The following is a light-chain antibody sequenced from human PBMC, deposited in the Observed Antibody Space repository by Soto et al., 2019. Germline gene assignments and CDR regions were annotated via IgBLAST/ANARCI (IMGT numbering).Light chain of an antibody. Sequence: QSVLTXPASVSGSPGQSITISCTGTSSDVGYYNVVSWYQQHPGKAPKLMIYEGSKRPSGVSNRFSGSKSGNTASLTISGLQAEDEADYYCCSYADSSAYVFGTGTKVTVL. CDR2: EGS. V-gene: IGLV2-23*01. CDR3: CSYADSSAYV. J-gene: IGLJ1*01. CDR1: SSDVGYYNV.